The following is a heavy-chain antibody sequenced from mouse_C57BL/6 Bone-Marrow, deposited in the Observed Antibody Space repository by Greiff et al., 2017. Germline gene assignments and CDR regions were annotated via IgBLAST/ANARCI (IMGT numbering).Heavy chain of an antibody. CDR1: GYTFTSYG. CDR2: IYPRSGNT. V-gene: IGHV1-81*01. CDR3: ARGNGYWFAY. D-gene: IGHD2-2*01. J-gene: IGHJ3*01. Sequence: VQLQQSGAELARPGASVKLSCKASGYTFTSYGISWVKQRTGQGLEWIGEIYPRSGNTYYNEKFKGKATLTADKSSSTAYMELRSLTSEDSAVYFCARGNGYWFAYWGQGTLVTVSA.